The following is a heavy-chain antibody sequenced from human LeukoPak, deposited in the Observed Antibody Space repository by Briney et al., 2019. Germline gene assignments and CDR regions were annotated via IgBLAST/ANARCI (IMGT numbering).Heavy chain of an antibody. CDR3: ARGGTYYYASERPRAGEFDY. J-gene: IGHJ4*02. D-gene: IGHD3-22*01. CDR1: GGSISSSSYY. V-gene: IGHV4-39*07. Sequence: PSETLSLTCTVSGGSISSSSYYWGWIRQPPGKGLEWIGSIYYSGSTYYNPSLKSRVTISVDTSKNQFSLKLSSVTAADTAVYYCARGGTYYYASERPRAGEFDYWGQGTLVTVSS. CDR2: IYYSGST.